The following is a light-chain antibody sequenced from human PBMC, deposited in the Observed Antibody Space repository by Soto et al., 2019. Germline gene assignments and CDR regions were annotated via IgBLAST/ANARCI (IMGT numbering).Light chain of an antibody. CDR1: QSVSSNS. CDR3: QQYGSSFIT. CDR2: GAS. V-gene: IGKV3-20*01. Sequence: EIVLTQSPGTLSLSPGKRATLSCRASQSVSSNSLAWYHQKPGQPPRLLIYGASSRATGISDRFSGSGSGTDFTLTISRLEPEDFAVYYCQQYGSSFITFGQGTRLEIK. J-gene: IGKJ5*01.